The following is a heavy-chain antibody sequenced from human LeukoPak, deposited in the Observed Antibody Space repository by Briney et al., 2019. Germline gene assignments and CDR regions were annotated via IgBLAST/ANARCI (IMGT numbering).Heavy chain of an antibody. V-gene: IGHV2-5*02. D-gene: IGHD3-22*01. CDR1: GFSLSTSGVG. Sequence: SGPTLVKPTQTLTLTCTFSGFSLSTSGVGVGWIRQPPGKALEWLALIYWDDGKRYSPSLKSRLTITKDTSKNQVVLTMTNMDPVDTATYYCAHALYYYDSSGYRGQGGFDYWGQGTLVTVSS. CDR3: AHALYYYDSSGYRGQGGFDY. CDR2: IYWDDGK. J-gene: IGHJ4*02.